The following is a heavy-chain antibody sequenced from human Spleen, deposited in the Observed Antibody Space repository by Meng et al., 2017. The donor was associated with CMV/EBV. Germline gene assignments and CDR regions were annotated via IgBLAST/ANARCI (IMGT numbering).Heavy chain of an antibody. Sequence: SVKVSCKTSGGTISTYTISWVRQAPGEGLEWMGRIIPILGIANYAQKFQGRVTITADRSTSTAYMELSSLGSEDTALYYCASVDGYNFGGSNYWGQGTLVTVSS. CDR3: ASVDGYNFGGSNY. CDR1: GGTISTYT. CDR2: IIPILGIA. V-gene: IGHV1-69*02. J-gene: IGHJ4*02. D-gene: IGHD5-24*01.